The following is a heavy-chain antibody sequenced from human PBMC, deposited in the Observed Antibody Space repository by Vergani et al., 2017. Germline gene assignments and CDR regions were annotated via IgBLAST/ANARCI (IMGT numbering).Heavy chain of an antibody. CDR3: ARDPRGWFGDPRYDY. Sequence: QVQLVQSGAEVKKPGASVKVSCKASGYTFTSYYMHWVRQAPGQGLEWMGIINPSGGSTSYAQKFQGRVTMTRDTSTSTVYMELSSLRSDDTAVYYCARDPRGWFGDPRYDYWGQGTLVTVSS. J-gene: IGHJ4*02. CDR2: INPSGGST. V-gene: IGHV1-46*01. D-gene: IGHD3-10*01. CDR1: GYTFTSYY.